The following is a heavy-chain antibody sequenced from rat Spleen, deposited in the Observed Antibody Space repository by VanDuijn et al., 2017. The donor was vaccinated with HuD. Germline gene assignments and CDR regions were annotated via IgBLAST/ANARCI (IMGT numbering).Heavy chain of an antibody. V-gene: IGHV2-1*01. CDR2: IWGDGNT. J-gene: IGHJ4*01. CDR3: TRGSLPGYNYYVMDA. D-gene: IGHD1-4*01. CDR1: GFSLTSNS. Sequence: QVQLKESGPGLVQPSQTLSVTCTVSGFSLTSNSVHWFRQPPGKGLEWIGGIWGDGNTDYNVDLKSRLNINRDTSESQVFLKLNSLQTEDIDIYFCTRGSLPGYNYYVMDAWGQGASVTVSS.